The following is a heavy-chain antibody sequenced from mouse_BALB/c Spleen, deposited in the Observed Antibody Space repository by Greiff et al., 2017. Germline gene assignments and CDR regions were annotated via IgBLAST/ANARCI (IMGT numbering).Heavy chain of an antibody. CDR3: ARKGSTMITTEGYYYAMDY. CDR1: GYSFTGYN. V-gene: IGHV1-39*01. Sequence: EVQLKESGPELEKPGASVKISCKASGYSFTGYNMNWVKQSNGKSLEWIGNIDPYYGGTSYNQKFKGKATLTVDKSSSTAYMQLKSLTSEDSAVYYCARKGSTMITTEGYYYAMDYWGQGTSVTVSS. D-gene: IGHD2-4*01. J-gene: IGHJ4*01. CDR2: IDPYYGGT.